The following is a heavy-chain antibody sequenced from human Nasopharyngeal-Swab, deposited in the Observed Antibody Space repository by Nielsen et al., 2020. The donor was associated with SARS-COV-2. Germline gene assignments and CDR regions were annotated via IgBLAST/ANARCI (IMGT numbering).Heavy chain of an antibody. Sequence: GESLKISCAASGFTFSSYSMKWVRQAPGKGLEWISAISTRGTDIYYADSVKGRFTISRDNARRSLFLQMTSLRAEDTAVYYCARGVGAYDLDYYMDVWGKGTTVTVSS. D-gene: IGHD5-12*01. CDR3: ARGVGAYDLDYYMDV. J-gene: IGHJ6*03. V-gene: IGHV3-21*01. CDR1: GFTFSSYS. CDR2: ISTRGTDI.